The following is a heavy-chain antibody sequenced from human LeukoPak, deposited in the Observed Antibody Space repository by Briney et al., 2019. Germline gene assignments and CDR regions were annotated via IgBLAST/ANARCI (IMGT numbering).Heavy chain of an antibody. CDR3: AKVWFGEDTYLDF. V-gene: IGHV3-23*01. Sequence: GGSLRLSCAASGFTFSSYAMSWVRQAPGKGLEWVSGINGTGGSTYYADSVKGRFTISRDNSKNTLYLQINSLRAEDTAVYFCAKVWFGEDTYLDFWGQGTLVTVSS. J-gene: IGHJ4*02. CDR2: INGTGGST. D-gene: IGHD3-10*01. CDR1: GFTFSSYA.